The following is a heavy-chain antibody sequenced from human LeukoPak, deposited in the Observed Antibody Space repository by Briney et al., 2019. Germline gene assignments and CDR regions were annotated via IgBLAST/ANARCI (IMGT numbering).Heavy chain of an antibody. CDR1: GYTFTSYG. D-gene: IGHD6-13*01. J-gene: IGHJ6*02. CDR2: ISAYNGNT. Sequence: ASVKVSCKASGYTFTSYGISWVRQAPGQGLEWMGWISAYNGNTNYAQKLQGRVTMTTDTSTSTAYMEVRSLRSDDTAVYYCARDRYSSSWYPNPDYYYYYGMDVWGQGTTVTVSS. CDR3: ARDRYSSSWYPNPDYYYYYGMDV. V-gene: IGHV1-18*01.